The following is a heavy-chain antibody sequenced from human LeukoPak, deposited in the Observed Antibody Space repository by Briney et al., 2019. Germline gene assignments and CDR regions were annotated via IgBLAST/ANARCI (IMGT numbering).Heavy chain of an antibody. D-gene: IGHD6-19*01. J-gene: IGHJ5*02. CDR3: ARDSSGWYYNWFDP. CDR1: GFTFNSYW. Sequence: PGGSLRLSCAASGFTFNSYWMHWVRQAPGKGLVWVSRINSDGTGTTYADSVKGRFTISRDNAKNTLYLQMNSLRAEDTAVYYCARDSSGWYYNWFDPWGQGTLVTVSS. CDR2: INSDGTGT. V-gene: IGHV3-74*01.